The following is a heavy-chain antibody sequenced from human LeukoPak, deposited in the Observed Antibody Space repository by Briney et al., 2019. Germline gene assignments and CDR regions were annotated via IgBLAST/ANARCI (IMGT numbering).Heavy chain of an antibody. V-gene: IGHV3-30*04. CDR1: GFTFRSYA. CDR2: ISYDGSNK. D-gene: IGHD3-10*01. CDR3: ARDRRYYGSGSLGGFDY. Sequence: PGRSLRLSCAASGFTFRSYAMHWVRQAPGKGLEGVAVISYDGSNKYYADSVKGRFTISRDDSKNTLYLQVNSLRAEDTAVYYCARDRRYYGSGSLGGFDYWGPGTLVTVSS. J-gene: IGHJ4*02.